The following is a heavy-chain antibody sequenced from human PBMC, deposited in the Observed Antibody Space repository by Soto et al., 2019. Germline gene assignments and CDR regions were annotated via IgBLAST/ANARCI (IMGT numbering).Heavy chain of an antibody. J-gene: IGHJ6*02. CDR2: IIPIFGTA. Sequence: ASVKVSCKASGGTFSSYAISWVRQAPGQGLEWMGGIIPIFGTANYAQKFQGRVTITADESTSTAYMELSSLRSEDTAVYYCARDRVKVAARPSGMDVWGQGTTVTVSS. CDR3: ARDRVKVAARPSGMDV. V-gene: IGHV1-69*13. D-gene: IGHD6-6*01. CDR1: GGTFSSYA.